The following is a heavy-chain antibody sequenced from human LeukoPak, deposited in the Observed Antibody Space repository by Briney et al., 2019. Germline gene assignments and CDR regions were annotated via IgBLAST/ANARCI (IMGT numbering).Heavy chain of an antibody. D-gene: IGHD2-15*01. Sequence: PSQTLSLTCTVSGGSISSGSYYWSWIRQPAGKGLEWIGRIYTSGSTNYNPSLKSRVTISVDTSKNQFSLKLSSVTAADTAVYYCAVVVVVAAYVDYWGQGTLVTVSS. V-gene: IGHV4-61*02. CDR1: GGSISSGSYY. J-gene: IGHJ4*02. CDR3: AVVVVVAAYVDY. CDR2: IYTSGST.